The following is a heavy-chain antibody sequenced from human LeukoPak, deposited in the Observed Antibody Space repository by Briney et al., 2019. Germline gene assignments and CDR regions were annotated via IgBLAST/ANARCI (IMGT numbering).Heavy chain of an antibody. V-gene: IGHV4-39*07. Sequence: SETLSLTCTVSGGSISSSSYYWGWIRQPPGKGLEWIGSIYYSGSTYYNPSLKSRVTISVDTSKNQFSLKLNSVTAADTAVYYCARALYVRDAFDIWGQGTMVTVSS. CDR1: GGSISSSSYY. CDR3: ARALYVRDAFDI. CDR2: IYYSGST. D-gene: IGHD2-8*01. J-gene: IGHJ3*02.